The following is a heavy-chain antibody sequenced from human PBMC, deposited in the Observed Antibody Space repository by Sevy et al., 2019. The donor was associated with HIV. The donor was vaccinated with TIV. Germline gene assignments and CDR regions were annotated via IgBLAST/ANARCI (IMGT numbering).Heavy chain of an antibody. CDR3: ARDRRHLSIAARPPVGCNDY. Sequence: GGSLRLSCAASGFTFSSYSMNWVRQAPGKGLEWVSSISSSSSYIYYADSVKGRFTISRDNAKNSLYLQMNSLRAEDTAVYYCARDRRHLSIAARPPVGCNDYWGQGTLATVSS. CDR1: GFTFSSYS. D-gene: IGHD6-6*01. CDR2: ISSSSSYI. V-gene: IGHV3-21*01. J-gene: IGHJ4*02.